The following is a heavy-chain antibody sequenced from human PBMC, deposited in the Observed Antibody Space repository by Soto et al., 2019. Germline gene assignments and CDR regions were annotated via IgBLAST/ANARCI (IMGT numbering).Heavy chain of an antibody. D-gene: IGHD3-3*01. J-gene: IGHJ5*02. V-gene: IGHV4-34*01. CDR3: ARGRNYNDFWSGYKPVDP. Sequence: QVQLQQWGAGLLQPSETLSLTCPVYGGSFTGYYWRWIRQPPGKGLEWIGEINDSGITTYNPSLKSRVTISVEMSTNRFSLRLSCVTAAETAVYYCARGRNYNDFWSGYKPVDPWGQGTQVTVAS. CDR2: INDSGIT. CDR1: GGSFTGYY.